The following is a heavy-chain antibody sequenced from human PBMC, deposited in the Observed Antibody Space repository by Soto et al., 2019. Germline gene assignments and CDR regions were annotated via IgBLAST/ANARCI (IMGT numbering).Heavy chain of an antibody. CDR2: ISGSGVST. CDR1: GFTFSSYA. Sequence: PGGSLRLSCAASGFTFSSYAMSWVRQAPGKGLEWVSAISGSGVSTYYADSVKGRLTISRDNSQNTLYLQMNSLRAEDTAVYYWAKDYDILTGYNTYYFYGMDVGGQGTTVPVSS. CDR3: AKDYDILTGYNTYYFYGMDV. V-gene: IGHV3-23*01. J-gene: IGHJ6*02. D-gene: IGHD3-9*01.